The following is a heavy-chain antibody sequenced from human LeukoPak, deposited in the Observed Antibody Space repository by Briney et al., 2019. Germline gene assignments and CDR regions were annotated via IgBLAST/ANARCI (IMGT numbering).Heavy chain of an antibody. Sequence: GGSLRLSCAASGFTFSSYWMSWVRQAPGKGLEWVANIKQDGSEKYYVDSVKGRFTISRDNAKNSLYLQMNSLRAEDTAVYYCASDGSSWFTAFDIWGQGTMVTVSS. J-gene: IGHJ3*02. D-gene: IGHD6-13*01. CDR1: GFTFSSYW. CDR3: ASDGSSWFTAFDI. CDR2: IKQDGSEK. V-gene: IGHV3-7*01.